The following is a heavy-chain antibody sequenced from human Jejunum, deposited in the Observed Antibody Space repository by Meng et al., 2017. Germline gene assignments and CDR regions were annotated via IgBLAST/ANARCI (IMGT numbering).Heavy chain of an antibody. CDR2: IGSSGSPI. V-gene: IGHV3-11*01. D-gene: IGHD2/OR15-2a*01. J-gene: IGHJ4*02. CDR1: AFTFSEYY. Sequence: QVHLVESGGGSVKPGGSLRLSCAASAFTFSEYYMGWIRQAPGKGLEWVSYIGSSGSPIYYADSVRGRFTISRDNAKNSLFLQMNSLRGDDTAVYYCVASAIVATDYWGQGTLVTVSS. CDR3: VASAIVATDY.